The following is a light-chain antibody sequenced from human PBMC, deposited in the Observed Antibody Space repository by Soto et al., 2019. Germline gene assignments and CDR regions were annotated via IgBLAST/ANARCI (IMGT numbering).Light chain of an antibody. CDR3: QHYNSYSEA. J-gene: IGKJ1*01. V-gene: IGKV1-39*01. Sequence: DIQMTQSPYSLSAAVGDRVTIACRASQNINTYLNWYQQKPGKAPKLLIFDAASLQSGVPSRFSGGGSRTDFTLTITSLQPEDFATYYCQHYNSYSEAFGQGTKVELK. CDR2: DAA. CDR1: QNINTY.